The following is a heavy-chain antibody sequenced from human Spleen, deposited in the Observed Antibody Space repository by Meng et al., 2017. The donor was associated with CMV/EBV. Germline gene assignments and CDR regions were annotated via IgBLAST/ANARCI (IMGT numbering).Heavy chain of an antibody. J-gene: IGHJ4*02. Sequence: ASVKVSCKASGYTFNSFAISWVRQAPGQGLEWMGWINPNSGGTNYAQKFQGRVTMTRDTSISTAYMELSRLRSDDTAVYYCARTLLNFDYWGQGTLVTVSS. CDR2: INPNSGGT. CDR3: ARTLLNFDY. V-gene: IGHV1-2*02. D-gene: IGHD2-15*01. CDR1: GYTFNSFA.